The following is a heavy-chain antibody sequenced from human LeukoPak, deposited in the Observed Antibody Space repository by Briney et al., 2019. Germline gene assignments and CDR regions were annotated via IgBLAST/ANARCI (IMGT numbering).Heavy chain of an antibody. V-gene: IGHV2-5*01. CDR2: IYWNDDK. Sequence: SGPTLVKPTQTLTLTCTFSGFSLTTSGVGVGWIRQPPGKALEWLALIYWNDDKRYSPSLKNRLTITKDTSKNQVVLTMTNVDPVDTATYYCAHKWDYNDYFDIWGQGTLVTVSS. CDR3: AHKWDYNDYFDI. J-gene: IGHJ4*02. CDR1: GFSLTTSGVG. D-gene: IGHD1-26*01.